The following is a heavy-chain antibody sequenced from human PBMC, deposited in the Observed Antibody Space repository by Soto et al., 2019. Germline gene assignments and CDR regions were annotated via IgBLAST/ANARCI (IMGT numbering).Heavy chain of an antibody. CDR2: ISYDGSNK. V-gene: IGHV3-30-3*01. CDR1: GFTFSSYA. D-gene: IGHD6-19*01. CDR3: ARARRIAVAGTGTYYYYGMDV. J-gene: IGHJ6*02. Sequence: QVQLVESGGGVVQPGRSLRLSCAASGFTFSSYAMHWVRQAPGKVLEWVAVISYDGSNKYYADSVKGRFTISRDNSKNTLYLHMNSLGAEDTAVYYCARARRIAVAGTGTYYYYGMDVWGQGTTVTVSS.